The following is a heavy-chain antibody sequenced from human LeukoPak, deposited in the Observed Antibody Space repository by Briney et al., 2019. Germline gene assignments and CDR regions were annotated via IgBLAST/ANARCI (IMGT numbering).Heavy chain of an antibody. CDR1: GGTFSSYA. CDR3: ARENCGGDCYFGDPYFDY. J-gene: IGHJ4*02. D-gene: IGHD2-21*01. Sequence: ASVKVSCKASGGTFSSYAISWVRQAPGQGLEWMGGIIPIFGTANYAQKFQGRVTTTADESTSTAYMELSSLRSEDTAVYYCARENCGGDCYFGDPYFDYWGQGTLVTVSS. V-gene: IGHV1-69*01. CDR2: IIPIFGTA.